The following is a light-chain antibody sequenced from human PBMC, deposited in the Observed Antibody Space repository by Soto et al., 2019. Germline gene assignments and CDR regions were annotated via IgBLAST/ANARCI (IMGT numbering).Light chain of an antibody. J-gene: IGKJ2*02. V-gene: IGKV1-5*03. CDR3: QQYRSAST. CDR1: QSVSNW. CDR2: KAS. Sequence: DIQMTQSPSTLSAFVGDRVTITCRASQSVSNWLAWYQQKPGKAPRLLISKASTLESGVPSRFRGSGSGTEFTLSISRLQPEDFATYYCQQYRSASTFGQGTKLEIK.